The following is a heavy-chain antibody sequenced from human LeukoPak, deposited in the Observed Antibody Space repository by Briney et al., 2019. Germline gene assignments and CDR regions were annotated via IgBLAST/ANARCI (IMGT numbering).Heavy chain of an antibody. CDR2: ISGSGGST. Sequence: GGSLRLSCAASGFTFSSYAMSWVRQAPGKGLEWVSGISGSGGSTYYADSVKGRFTISRDNSKNTLYLQMNCLRAEDTAVYYCAFPFWYCYASSVYYHFDYWGQGTLVTVSS. V-gene: IGHV3-23*01. CDR3: AFPFWYCYASSVYYHFDY. D-gene: IGHD3-22*01. CDR1: GFTFSSYA. J-gene: IGHJ4*02.